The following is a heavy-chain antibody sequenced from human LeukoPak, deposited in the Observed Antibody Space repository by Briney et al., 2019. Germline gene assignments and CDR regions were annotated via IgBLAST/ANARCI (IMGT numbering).Heavy chain of an antibody. Sequence: GGSLRLSCEASGFTVSSDYMSWVRQAPGKGPEWVSIIYSGGSTYYADSVKGRFTISRDNSKNTLYLQMNSLRAEDMAVYYCARDLGSYFDHWGQGTLVTVSS. CDR2: IYSGGST. V-gene: IGHV3-66*01. CDR3: ARDLGSYFDH. J-gene: IGHJ4*02. D-gene: IGHD7-27*01. CDR1: GFTVSSDY.